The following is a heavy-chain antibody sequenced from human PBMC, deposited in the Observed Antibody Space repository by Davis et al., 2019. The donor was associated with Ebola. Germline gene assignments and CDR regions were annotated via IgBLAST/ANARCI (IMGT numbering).Heavy chain of an antibody. V-gene: IGHV4-31*03. Sequence: MPSETLSLTCSVSGGSISSGSYYWSWIRQHPGKGLEFIGYIYNSGKRYQNPSLKSRVTISIDTSKKQISLNLTSVTAADTAVYYCARGQSGSDYSLWQYWGQGTLVTVSS. D-gene: IGHD3-10*01. CDR1: GGSISSGSYY. CDR3: ARGQSGSDYSLWQY. J-gene: IGHJ4*02. CDR2: IYNSGKR.